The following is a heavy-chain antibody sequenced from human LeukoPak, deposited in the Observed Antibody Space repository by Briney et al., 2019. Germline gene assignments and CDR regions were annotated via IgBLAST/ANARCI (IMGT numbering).Heavy chain of an antibody. Sequence: PSETLSLTCTVSRGSISPHYWSWIRQPPGKGLDGMGYVFYNGKSHYNPPLKSRGTLSLHTSKNQFSPRITSVTAARTAVYFTVRDRPFHRDIVVEEVWGQGTMVTVSS. V-gene: IGHV4-59*11. CDR1: RGSISPHY. CDR2: VFYNGKS. J-gene: IGHJ3*01. D-gene: IGHD2-15*01. CDR3: VRDRPFHRDIVVEEV.